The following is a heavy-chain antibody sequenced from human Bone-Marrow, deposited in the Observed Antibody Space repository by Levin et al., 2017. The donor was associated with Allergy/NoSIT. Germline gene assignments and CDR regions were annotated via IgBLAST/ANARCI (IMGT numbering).Heavy chain of an antibody. CDR3: AREKYQLPLFDS. Sequence: GGSLRLSCTASGFIFSDYSMNWIRQAPGKGLEWISYISYNGNTIYNAESVKGRFTISRDNAKNSLYLQMSSLTVDDTAVYYCAREKYQLPLFDSWGQGTLVTVSS. CDR1: GFIFSDYS. CDR2: ISYNGNTI. V-gene: IGHV3-11*01. J-gene: IGHJ4*02. D-gene: IGHD2-2*01.